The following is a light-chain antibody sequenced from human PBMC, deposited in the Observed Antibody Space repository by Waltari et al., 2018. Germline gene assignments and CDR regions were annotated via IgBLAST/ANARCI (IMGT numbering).Light chain of an antibody. J-gene: IGLJ3*02. V-gene: IGLV4-69*01. CDR2: VNSDGTH. Sequence: QLVLTQSPSASASLGASIKLTCTLSSGHSSHIIACLQQQPEKGPRDLMKVNSDGTHSKGDAVPDRFSGSSSGAERYLTISNLQSEDEADYYCQTGGHGTWVFGGGTKVTVL. CDR1: SGHSSHI. CDR3: QTGGHGTWV.